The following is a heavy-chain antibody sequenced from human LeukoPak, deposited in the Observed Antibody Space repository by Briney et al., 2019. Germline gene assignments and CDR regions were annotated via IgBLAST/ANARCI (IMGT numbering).Heavy chain of an antibody. J-gene: IGHJ6*02. CDR1: GGSISSNY. V-gene: IGHV4-59*01. Sequence: PSETLSLTCTVSGGSISSNYWSWIRQPPGKGLEWIGYIYYSGSTNYNPSLKSRVTISVDTSKNQFSLKLSSVTAADTAVYYCARSTYGMDVWGQGTTVTVSS. CDR3: ARSTYGMDV. CDR2: IYYSGST.